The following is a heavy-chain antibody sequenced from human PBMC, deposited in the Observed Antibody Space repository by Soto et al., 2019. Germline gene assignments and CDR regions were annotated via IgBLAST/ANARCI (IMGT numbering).Heavy chain of an antibody. CDR3: ARGLYSGWHYFDY. D-gene: IGHD5-12*01. J-gene: IGHJ4*02. CDR1: GFTVSSNY. Sequence: EVQLVESGGGLVQPGGSLRLSCAASGFTVSSNYMSWVRQAPGKGLEWVSVIYSGGSTYYADSVKGRFTISRDNSKNTLYLQMNSLRADDTAVYYCARGLYSGWHYFDYWGQGTLVTVSS. CDR2: IYSGGST. V-gene: IGHV3-66*01.